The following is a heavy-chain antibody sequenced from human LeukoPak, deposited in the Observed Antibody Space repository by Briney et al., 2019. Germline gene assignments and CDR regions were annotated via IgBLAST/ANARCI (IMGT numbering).Heavy chain of an antibody. V-gene: IGHV1-69*13. D-gene: IGHD4-17*01. CDR1: GGTFSSYA. Sequence: SVKVSCKASGGTFSSYAISWVRQAPGQGLEWMVGIIPIFGTANYAQKFQGRVTITADESTSTAYMELSSLRSEDTAVYYCARVGEDYGENWFDPWGQGTLVTVSS. CDR3: ARVGEDYGENWFDP. CDR2: IIPIFGTA. J-gene: IGHJ5*02.